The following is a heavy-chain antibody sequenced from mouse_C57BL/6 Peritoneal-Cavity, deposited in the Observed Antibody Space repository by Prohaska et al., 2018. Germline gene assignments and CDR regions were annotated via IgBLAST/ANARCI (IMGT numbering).Heavy chain of an antibody. CDR2: IDPNSGGT. CDR3: ARPIYDGYPAWFAY. D-gene: IGHD2-3*01. V-gene: IGHV1-72*01. J-gene: IGHJ3*01. Sequence: HGAELVKPGAPVKLSCKASGYTFTSYWMHWVKQRPGRGLEWIGRIDPNSGGTKYNEKFKSKATLTVDKPSSTAYMQLSSLTSEDSAVYYCARPIYDGYPAWFAYWGQGTLVTVSA. CDR1: GYTFTSYW.